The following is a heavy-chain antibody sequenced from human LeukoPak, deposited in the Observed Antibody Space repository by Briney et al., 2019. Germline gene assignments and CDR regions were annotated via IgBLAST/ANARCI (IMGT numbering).Heavy chain of an antibody. V-gene: IGHV1-69*05. D-gene: IGHD2-15*01. Sequence: ASVKVSCKASGGTLSSYAISWVRQAPGQGLEWMGGIIPIFGTANYAQKFQGRVTITTDESTSTAYMELSSLRSEDTAVYYCARDYEGYCSGGSCLSPRDDYYYYMDVWGKGTTVTVSS. CDR3: ARDYEGYCSGGSCLSPRDDYYYYMDV. CDR1: GGTLSSYA. J-gene: IGHJ6*03. CDR2: IIPIFGTA.